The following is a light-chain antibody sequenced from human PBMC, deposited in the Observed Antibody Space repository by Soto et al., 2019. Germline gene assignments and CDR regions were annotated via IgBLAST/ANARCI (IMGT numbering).Light chain of an antibody. CDR1: QSLLHSNGYNY. CDR3: MQGPHWPGT. V-gene: IGKV2-28*01. Sequence: DIVMTQYPLSLPVTPGEPASISCRSSQSLLHSNGYNYLDWYLQKPGQSPQLLIYLGSNRSSGVPDRFSGSGSGTDFTLIISRVEAEDVGVYYRMQGPHWPGTLGQGTKVDIK. J-gene: IGKJ1*01. CDR2: LGS.